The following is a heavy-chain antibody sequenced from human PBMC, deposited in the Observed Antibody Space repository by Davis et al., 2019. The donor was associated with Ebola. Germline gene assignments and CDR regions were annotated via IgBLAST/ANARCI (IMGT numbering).Heavy chain of an antibody. CDR3: ARELNHYYDSSGYYEDY. CDR1: GYTFTGYY. CDR2: INPNSGGP. V-gene: IGHV1-2*06. J-gene: IGHJ4*02. Sequence: AASVKVSCKASGYTFTGYYMHWVRQAPGQGLEWMGRINPNSGGPNYAQKFQGRVTMTRDTSISTAYMELSSLRSEDTAVYYCARELNHYYDSSGYYEDYWGQGTLVTVSS. D-gene: IGHD3-22*01.